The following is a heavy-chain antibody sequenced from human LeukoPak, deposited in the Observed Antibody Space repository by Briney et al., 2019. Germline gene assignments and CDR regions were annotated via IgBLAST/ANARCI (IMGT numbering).Heavy chain of an antibody. J-gene: IGHJ6*03. V-gene: IGHV4-39*01. D-gene: IGHD4-17*01. CDR3: ARRATTVTTGYYYYYMDV. CDR1: GGSINSRSYY. Sequence: SETLSLTCTVSGGSINSRSYYWGWIRQPPGKGLEWIGSVYYGGTTYYNPSLKSRVTISEDTSKNQFSLKPSSVTAADTAVYYCARRATTVTTGYYYYYMDVWGKGTTVTVSS. CDR2: VYYGGTT.